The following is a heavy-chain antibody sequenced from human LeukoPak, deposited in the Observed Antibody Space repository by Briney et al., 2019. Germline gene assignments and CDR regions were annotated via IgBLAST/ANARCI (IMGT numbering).Heavy chain of an antibody. CDR3: ARDTGWFDP. CDR2: IKQDGSEK. D-gene: IGHD4-17*01. CDR1: GFTFSSYG. V-gene: IGHV3-7*01. J-gene: IGHJ5*02. Sequence: PWGSLRLSCAASGFTFSSYGMHWVRQAPGKGLEWVANIKQDGSEKYYVDSVKGRFTISRGNAKNSLCLQMNSLRAEDTAVYYCARDTGWFDPWGQGTLVTVSS.